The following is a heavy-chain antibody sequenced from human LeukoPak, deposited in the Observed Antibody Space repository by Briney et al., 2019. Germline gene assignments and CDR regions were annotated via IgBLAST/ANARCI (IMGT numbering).Heavy chain of an antibody. CDR3: ARVVYQRKYCTNGVCYGYFDY. CDR1: GYTFTSYD. D-gene: IGHD2-8*01. Sequence: ASVKVSCKASGYTFTSYDINWVRQATGQGLEWMGWMNPNSGNTGYAQKFQGRVTMTRNTSISTAYMELSSLRSEDTAVYYCARVVYQRKYCTNGVCYGYFDYWGQGTLVTVSS. CDR2: MNPNSGNT. V-gene: IGHV1-8*01. J-gene: IGHJ4*02.